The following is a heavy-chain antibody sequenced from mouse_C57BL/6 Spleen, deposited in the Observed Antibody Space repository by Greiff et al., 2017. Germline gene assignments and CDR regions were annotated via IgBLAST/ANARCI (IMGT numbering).Heavy chain of an antibody. J-gene: IGHJ3*01. D-gene: IGHD1-1*01. CDR1: GYTFTDYN. V-gene: IGHV1-18*01. Sequence: SGPELVKPGASVKIPCKASGYTFTDYNMDWVKQSHGKSLEWIGDINPNNGGTIYNQKFKGKATLTVDKSSSTAYMELRSLTSEDTAVYYCARGDYYGSSSAWFAYWGQGTLVTVSA. CDR3: ARGDYYGSSSAWFAY. CDR2: INPNNGGT.